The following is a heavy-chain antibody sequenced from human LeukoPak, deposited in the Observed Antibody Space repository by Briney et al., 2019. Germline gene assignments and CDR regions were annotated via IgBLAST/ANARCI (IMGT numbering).Heavy chain of an antibody. V-gene: IGHV1-2*02. CDR2: INPNSGGT. CDR1: GYTFTGYY. J-gene: IGHJ5*02. CDR3: ARDFSYYYDSSGYFGNWFDP. Sequence: RWASVKVSCKASGYTFTGYYMHWVRQAPGQGLEWMGWINPNSGGTNYAQKFQGRVTMTRDTSISTAYMELSRLRSDDTAVYYCARDFSYYYDSSGYFGNWFDPWGQGTLVTVSS. D-gene: IGHD3-22*01.